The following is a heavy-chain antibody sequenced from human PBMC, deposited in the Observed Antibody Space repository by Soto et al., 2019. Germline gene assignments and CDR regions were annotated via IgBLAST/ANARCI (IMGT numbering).Heavy chain of an antibody. CDR3: AIYLVMRGRQISTDP. CDR2: INPSTGST. CDR1: GYTFTSHD. V-gene: IGHV1-46*01. J-gene: IGHJ5*02. D-gene: IGHD1-26*01. Sequence: ASVKVSCKASGYTFTSHDIHLVCQAPGQTLEWMGLINPSTGSTSYAQKFQARVTITRDTSTRTVYMDLSSLRSDDTAVYYCAIYLVMRGRQISTDPSCQGPLVTVS.